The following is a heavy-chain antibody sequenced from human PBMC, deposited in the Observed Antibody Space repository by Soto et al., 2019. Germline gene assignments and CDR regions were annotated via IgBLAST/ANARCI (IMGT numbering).Heavy chain of an antibody. CDR1: GYSFTSYW. J-gene: IGHJ6*01. CDR2: IYPDDSDT. D-gene: IGHD2-2*01. CDR3: AKLSGSSNSRGGYYYYYDMDV. V-gene: IGHV5-51*01. Sequence: GESLKISCKGSGYSFTSYWIGWVRQMPGKGLEWMGIIYPDDSDTRYSPSFQGQVTISVDKSISTAYLQWSSLKASDTAMYYCAKLSGSSNSRGGYYYYYDMDVWGQGNTVTVAS.